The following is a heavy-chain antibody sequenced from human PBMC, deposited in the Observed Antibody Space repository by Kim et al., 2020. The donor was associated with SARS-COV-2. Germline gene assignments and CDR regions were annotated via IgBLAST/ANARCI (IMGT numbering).Heavy chain of an antibody. CDR3: ARQTSEWELLPMRI. D-gene: IGHD1-26*01. Sequence: SETLSLTCTVSGGSISSSSYYWGWIRQPPGKGLEWIGSIYYSGSTYYNPSLKSRVTISVDTSKNQFSLKLSSVTAADTAVYYCARQTSEWELLPMRIWGQGTMVTVSS. V-gene: IGHV4-39*01. CDR1: GGSISSSSYY. CDR2: IYYSGST. J-gene: IGHJ3*02.